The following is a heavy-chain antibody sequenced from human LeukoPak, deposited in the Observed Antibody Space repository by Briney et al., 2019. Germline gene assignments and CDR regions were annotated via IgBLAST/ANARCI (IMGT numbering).Heavy chain of an antibody. V-gene: IGHV3-48*03. CDR3: ARDSVAVAGSDAFDI. D-gene: IGHD6-19*01. Sequence: GGSLRLSCAASGFTFSIYEMNWVCQAPGKRLEWVSYISGSSRTIFYADSVKGRFTISRDNTKNSLYLQMNSLRAEDTAVYFCARDSVAVAGSDAFDIWGQGTMVSVSS. J-gene: IGHJ3*02. CDR1: GFTFSIYE. CDR2: ISGSSRTI.